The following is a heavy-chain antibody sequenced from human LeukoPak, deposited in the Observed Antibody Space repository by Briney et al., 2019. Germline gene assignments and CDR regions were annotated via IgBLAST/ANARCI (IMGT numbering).Heavy chain of an antibody. D-gene: IGHD3-10*01. J-gene: IGHJ4*02. CDR3: ARLTGNHYDYGSGEYYFYY. CDR1: GFTFSSYS. CDR2: ISRSSSYI. Sequence: GGSLRLSCAASGFTFSSYSMNWVGQAPGKRLEWLSSISRSSSYIYYADSVNGRFSISRDKAKNSPYLQMNSLRAEDTAVYYCARLTGNHYDYGSGEYYFYYWGQGTLVTVSS. V-gene: IGHV3-21*01.